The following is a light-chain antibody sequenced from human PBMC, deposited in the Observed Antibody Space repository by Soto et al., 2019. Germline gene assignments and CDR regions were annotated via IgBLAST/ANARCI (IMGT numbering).Light chain of an antibody. CDR1: SSDIGGYNL. J-gene: IGLJ1*01. Sequence: QSALTQSASVSESPGQSITISCTGTSSDIGGYNLVSWYQQHPGKAPKLIIYEGTRRPSGVSNRFSASKSGNTASLTISGLQAEDEADYYCSSYTSSSTLDVFGTGTKVTVL. V-gene: IGLV2-14*02. CDR2: EGT. CDR3: SSYTSSSTLDV.